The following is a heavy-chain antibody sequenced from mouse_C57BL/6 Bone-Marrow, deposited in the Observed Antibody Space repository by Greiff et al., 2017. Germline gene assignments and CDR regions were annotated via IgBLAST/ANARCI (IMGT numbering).Heavy chain of an antibody. CDR1: GYAFSSSW. V-gene: IGHV1-82*01. CDR3: ARSYYYGSSYVDYFDY. CDR2: IYPGDGDT. J-gene: IGHJ2*01. Sequence: QVQLQQSGPELVQPGASVKISCKASGYAFSSSWMNWVKQRPGKGLEWIGRIYPGDGDTNYNGKFKGKATLTADKSSSTAYMQLSSLTSEDSAVYFCARSYYYGSSYVDYFDYWGQGTTLTVSS. D-gene: IGHD1-1*01.